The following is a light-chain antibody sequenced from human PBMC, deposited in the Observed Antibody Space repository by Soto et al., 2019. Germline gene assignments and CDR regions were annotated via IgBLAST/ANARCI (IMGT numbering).Light chain of an antibody. CDR3: QQYGSF. V-gene: IGKV3-20*01. J-gene: IGKJ3*01. CDR2: GAS. CDR1: QSVSSSY. Sequence: EIVLTQSPGTLSLSPGERATLSCRASQSVSSSYLAWYQQKPGQAPRLLIYGASSRATGIPDRFSGSGSGTDFTLTISRLEPEDFAVYYCQQYGSFFGPGTKVDI.